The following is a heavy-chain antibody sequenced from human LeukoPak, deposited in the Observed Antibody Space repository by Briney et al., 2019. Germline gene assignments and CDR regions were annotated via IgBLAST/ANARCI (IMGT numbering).Heavy chain of an antibody. D-gene: IGHD2-15*01. J-gene: IGHJ5*02. CDR1: GYTFTSYD. CDR3: ARAGAVVDNWFDP. V-gene: IGHV1-8*01. Sequence: ASVKVSCKASGYTFTSYDINWVRQATGQGLEWMGWMNPNSGNTGYAQKFQGRVTMNRNTSISTAYMELSSLRSEDTAVYYCARAGAVVDNWFDPWGQGTLVTVSS. CDR2: MNPNSGNT.